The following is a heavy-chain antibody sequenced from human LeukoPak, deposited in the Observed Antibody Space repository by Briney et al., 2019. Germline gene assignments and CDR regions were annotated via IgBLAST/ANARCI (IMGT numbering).Heavy chain of an antibody. CDR1: GFSLSTSGMG. CDR2: IYWDDDK. D-gene: IGHD5-18*01. Sequence: SGPTLLKPTQTLTLTCTFSGFSLSTSGMGVGYIRQPPGKALEWLGIIYWDDDKRYSPSLQSRLTITKDTSKNQVVLTMTNMDPVDTATYYCAHRRGRYGPYYFDSWGQGTLVTVSS. CDR3: AHRRGRYGPYYFDS. V-gene: IGHV2-5*02. J-gene: IGHJ4*02.